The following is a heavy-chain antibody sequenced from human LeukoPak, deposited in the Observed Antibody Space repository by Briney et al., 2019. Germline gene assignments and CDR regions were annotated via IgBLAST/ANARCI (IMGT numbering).Heavy chain of an antibody. D-gene: IGHD6-13*01. Sequence: GGSLRLSCAASGFTFDDYAMHWVRQAPGKGLEWVSGISWNSGSIGYADSVKGRFTISRDNAKNSLYLQMNSLGAEDMALYYCAKTTNRGQQLASPFGYWGQGTLVTVSS. CDR1: GFTFDDYA. CDR2: ISWNSGSI. CDR3: AKTTNRGQQLASPFGY. J-gene: IGHJ4*02. V-gene: IGHV3-9*03.